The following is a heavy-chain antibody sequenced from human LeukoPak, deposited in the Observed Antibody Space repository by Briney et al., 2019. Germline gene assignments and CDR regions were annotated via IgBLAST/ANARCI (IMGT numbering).Heavy chain of an antibody. D-gene: IGHD6-19*01. CDR2: ISGSGGST. CDR3: AKVTSGWYAFDY. Sequence: PGGSLRLSCAASGFTFSSYAMSWVPQAPGKGLEWVSAISGSGGSTYYADSVKGRFTISRDNSKNTLYLQMNSLRAEDAAVYYCAKVTSGWYAFDYWGQGTLVTVSS. J-gene: IGHJ4*02. CDR1: GFTFSSYA. V-gene: IGHV3-23*01.